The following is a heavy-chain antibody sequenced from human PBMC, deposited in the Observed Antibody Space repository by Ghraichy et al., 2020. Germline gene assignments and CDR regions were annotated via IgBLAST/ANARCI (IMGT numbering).Heavy chain of an antibody. V-gene: IGHV1-24*01. D-gene: IGHD2-21*01. CDR3: ATDLVIDTDY. Sequence: ASVKVSCKVSGYSLTGLSVHWLRQSPKKGLEWMACFGLEDDQIFYSQKFQGRLTISKDLSTDVTYLDLTNLTSEDTAVYYCATDLVIDTDYWGQGTLVTVSS. J-gene: IGHJ4*02. CDR1: GYSLTGLS. CDR2: FGLEDDQI.